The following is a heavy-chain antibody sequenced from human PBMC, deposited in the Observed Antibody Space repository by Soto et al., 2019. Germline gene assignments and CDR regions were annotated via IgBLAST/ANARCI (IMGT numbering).Heavy chain of an antibody. CDR3: AKLAGYCSGTSRYGHYAMDV. V-gene: IGHV4-59*08. CDR2: IYYSGST. J-gene: IGHJ6*02. CDR1: GGSISSYY. Sequence: SETLSLTCTVSGGSISSYYWSWIRQPPGKGLEWIGYIYYSGSTNYNPSLKSRVTISVDTSKNQFSLKLSSVTAADTAVYYCAKLAGYCSGTSRYGHYAMDVWGQGTTVTVSS. D-gene: IGHD2-2*01.